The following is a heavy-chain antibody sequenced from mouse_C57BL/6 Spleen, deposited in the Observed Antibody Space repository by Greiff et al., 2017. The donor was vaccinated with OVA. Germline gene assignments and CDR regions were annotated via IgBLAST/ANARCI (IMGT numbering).Heavy chain of an antibody. J-gene: IGHJ3*01. CDR1: GYTFTSYW. V-gene: IGHV1-53*01. CDR3: ARGDAWFAY. CDR2: INPSNGGT. D-gene: IGHD3-3*01. Sequence: QVQLQQSDAELVKPGASVKISCKVSGYTFTSYWMHWVKQRPGQGLEWIGNINPSNGGTNYNEKFKSKATLTVDKSSSTAYMQLSSLTSEDSAVYYCARGDAWFAYWGQGTLVTVSA.